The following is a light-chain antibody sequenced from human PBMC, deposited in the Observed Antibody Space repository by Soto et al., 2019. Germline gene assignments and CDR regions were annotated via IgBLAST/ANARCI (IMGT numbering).Light chain of an antibody. V-gene: IGKV1-27*01. Sequence: DIQMTQSPSSLSASVGDRVTITCRASQGIRNFLAWYPQKPGKVPKLLISDASTLESGVTSRFSGSGSGTDFTLTITSLQPEDVATYYWQKYSSVITFGQGTRLEIK. CDR1: QGIRNF. CDR3: QKYSSVIT. J-gene: IGKJ5*01. CDR2: DAS.